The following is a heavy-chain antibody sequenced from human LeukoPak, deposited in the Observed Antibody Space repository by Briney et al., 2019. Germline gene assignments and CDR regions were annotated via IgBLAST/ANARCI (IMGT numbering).Heavy chain of an antibody. J-gene: IGHJ3*02. CDR3: ARYSGTWLYAFDI. D-gene: IGHD6-13*01. CDR2: IYYSGIT. Sequence: SETLSLTCTVSGGSISSSYGSWIRQPPGKGLEWSGYIYYSGITNYNPSLNSRVTISVDTSKNKFSLKLTSVTAADTAVYYCARYSGTWLYAFDIWGQGTRVTVSS. CDR1: GGSISSSY. V-gene: IGHV4-59*01.